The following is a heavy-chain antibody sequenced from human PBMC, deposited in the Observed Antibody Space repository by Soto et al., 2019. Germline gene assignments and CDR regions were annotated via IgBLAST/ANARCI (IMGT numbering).Heavy chain of an antibody. Sequence: QEQLVESGGGVVLPGRSLRLSCAASGFTFNTFGMHWVRQAPGKGLEWVAVISYDGSDKYYSDSVRGRFTICRDNSMNTLYLQMNSRRTEDTAVYYCAKSPNFYCSSYHCYKYYFDYWGQGTLVTVSS. J-gene: IGHJ4*02. D-gene: IGHD2-2*01. CDR3: AKSPNFYCSSYHCYKYYFDY. CDR2: ISYDGSDK. CDR1: GFTFNTFG. V-gene: IGHV3-30*18.